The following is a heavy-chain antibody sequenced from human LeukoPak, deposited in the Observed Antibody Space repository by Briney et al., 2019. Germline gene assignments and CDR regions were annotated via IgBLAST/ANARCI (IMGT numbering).Heavy chain of an antibody. CDR1: GVSISDYY. CDR3: ARGGYGLAFEY. Sequence: SQTLSLTCTVSGVSISDYYWSWIRQPPGKGLEWIGYMSNSGTTKYNPSLKSRVTILVEMPKNQFSLKLNSVTAADTAMYYCARGGYGLAFEYWGQGTLVTVSS. V-gene: IGHV4-59*01. J-gene: IGHJ4*02. CDR2: MSNSGTT. D-gene: IGHD3-10*01.